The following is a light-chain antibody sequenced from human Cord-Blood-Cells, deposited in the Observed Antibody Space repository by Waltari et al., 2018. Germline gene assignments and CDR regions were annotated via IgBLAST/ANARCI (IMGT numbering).Light chain of an antibody. CDR3: QQSYSTPYT. Sequence: DIQMTQSLSSLSASVGDRVTITCRASQSISSYLNWYQQKPGKAPKLLIYATSSLQSGVPSRFSGSGSGTDFTLTISSLQPEDFATYYSQQSYSTPYTFGQGTKLEIK. J-gene: IGKJ2*01. CDR2: ATS. CDR1: QSISSY. V-gene: IGKV1-39*01.